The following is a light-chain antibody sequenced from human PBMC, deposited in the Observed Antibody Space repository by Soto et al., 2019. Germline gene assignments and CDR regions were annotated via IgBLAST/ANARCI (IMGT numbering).Light chain of an antibody. CDR1: TSAVGTYLL. Sequence: QSALTQPASVSGSPGQSITISCTGATSAVGTYLLVSWYQQHPGKAPKLILYEVNKRPSGVSSRFSGSTSDNTASLTISGLQAEDEADYYCCSHASDSSFGEVFGGGTKLTVL. CDR2: EVN. V-gene: IGLV2-23*02. CDR3: CSHASDSSFGEV. J-gene: IGLJ2*01.